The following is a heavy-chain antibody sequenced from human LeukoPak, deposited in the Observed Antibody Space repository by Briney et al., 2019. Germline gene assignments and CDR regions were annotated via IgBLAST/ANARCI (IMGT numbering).Heavy chain of an antibody. CDR1: GDSVSSNSAA. D-gene: IGHD1-26*01. CDR2: TYYRSKWYN. J-gene: IGHJ4*02. V-gene: IGHV6-1*01. CDR3: ARRRGVGLSPDYFDY. Sequence: SQTLALTCAISGDSVSSNSAAWNWFRQSPSRGLEWLGRTYYRSKWYNDYAVSVKSRITINPDTSKNQFSLKLSSVTAADTAVYYCARRRGVGLSPDYFDYWGQGTLVTVSS.